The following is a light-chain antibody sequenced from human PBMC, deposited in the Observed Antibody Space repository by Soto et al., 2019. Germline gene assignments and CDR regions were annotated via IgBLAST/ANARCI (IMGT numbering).Light chain of an antibody. J-gene: IGKJ4*01. Sequence: DIQLTQSPSSLSASVGDRVTITCQASQDISIYLNWYQKKAGGAPNLLIYDASKLKTGVPSRFTGNGSVTHFTFTINNLQPEDIATYYCHQYENLPMTFGRGTGVE. V-gene: IGKV1-33*01. CDR1: QDISIY. CDR3: HQYENLPMT. CDR2: DAS.